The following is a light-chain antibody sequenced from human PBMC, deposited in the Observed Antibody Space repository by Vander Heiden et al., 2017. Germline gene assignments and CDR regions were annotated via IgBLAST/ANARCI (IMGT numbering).Light chain of an antibody. CDR3: SSYTNTSIRV. J-gene: IGLJ1*01. CDR2: EVT. CDR1: SIDVGRYKC. Sequence: QSALPQPASVSGSPGPSSTLACTGTSIDVGRYKCGAWDQKHPGKAPKLMIYEVTNRPAGVSDRLSGAKSGNTASLTISGLQAEDEGDYFCSSYTNTSIRVFGTGTTVTVL. V-gene: IGLV2-14*01.